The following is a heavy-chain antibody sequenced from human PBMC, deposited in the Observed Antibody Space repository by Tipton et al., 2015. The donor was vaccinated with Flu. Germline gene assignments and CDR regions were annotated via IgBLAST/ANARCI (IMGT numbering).Heavy chain of an antibody. CDR2: IYDTGST. J-gene: IGHJ4*02. D-gene: IGHD7-27*01. V-gene: IGHV4-59*01. CDR3: AKDKTGRDGSFQYKSDS. Sequence: TLSLTCSVPGGSIRGYVWTWIRQPPGKGLEWMGYIYDTGSTNYNPSLKGRVTMSVDTSKNQLSLKVRSVTAADTAMYYCAKDKTGRDGSFQYKSDSWGQGALVIVSS. CDR1: GGSIRGYV.